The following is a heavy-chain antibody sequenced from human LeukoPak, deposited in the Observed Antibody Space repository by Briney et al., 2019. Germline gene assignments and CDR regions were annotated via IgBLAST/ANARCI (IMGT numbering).Heavy chain of an antibody. J-gene: IGHJ3*02. CDR3: ARGGTYYYDSSGYYSGAFDI. D-gene: IGHD3-22*01. Sequence: GASVKVSCKASGYTFTGYYMHWMRQAPGQGLEWMGWINPNSGGTNYAQKFQGRVTMTRDTSISTAYMELSRLRSDDTAVYYCARGGTYYYDSSGYYSGAFDIWGQGTMVTVSS. CDR1: GYTFTGYY. CDR2: INPNSGGT. V-gene: IGHV1-2*02.